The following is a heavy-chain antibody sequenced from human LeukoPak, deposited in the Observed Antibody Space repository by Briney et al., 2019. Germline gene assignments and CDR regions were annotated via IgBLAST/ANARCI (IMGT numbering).Heavy chain of an antibody. CDR1: GFSFSDAW. V-gene: IGHV3-15*01. J-gene: IGHJ4*02. Sequence: PGGSLRLSCAAFGFSFSDAWMTWVRQAPGKGLEWVARIKSKTAGGTTDYAAPVKGRFTISRDDSIHTLYLQMDSLEAEDTAVYYCTTPPDWGQGTLVTVSS. CDR2: IKSKTAGGTT. CDR3: TTPPD.